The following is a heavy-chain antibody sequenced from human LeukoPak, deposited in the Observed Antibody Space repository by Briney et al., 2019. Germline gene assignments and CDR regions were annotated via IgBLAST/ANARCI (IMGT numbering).Heavy chain of an antibody. D-gene: IGHD5/OR15-5a*01. J-gene: IGHJ4*02. CDR3: AKGGLRVTDY. CDR1: GFIFSNYW. CDR2: VNNDGSST. Sequence: PGGSLRLSCAASGFIFSNYWMHWVRQAPGKGLVWVSRVNNDGSSTTYADSAKGRFTISRDNAKNTLYLQMNSLRAEDTAVYYCAKGGLRVTDYWGQGALVTVSS. V-gene: IGHV3-74*03.